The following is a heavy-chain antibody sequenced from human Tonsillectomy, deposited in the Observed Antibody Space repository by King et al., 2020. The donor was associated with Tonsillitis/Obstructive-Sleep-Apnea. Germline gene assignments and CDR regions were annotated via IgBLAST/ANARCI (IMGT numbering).Heavy chain of an antibody. Sequence: VQVVQSGAEVKKPGASVKVSCKASGYTFTTYGISWVRQATGQGLEWMGWISAYNGDTNYAQKLQDRVTMTTDTSTSTAYMEVRSLRSDDTAVYYCARDSRSHYYDTSGYYTFEYWGQGTLVTVSS. CDR2: ISAYNGDT. CDR1: GYTFTTYG. J-gene: IGHJ4*02. D-gene: IGHD3-22*01. CDR3: ARDSRSHYYDTSGYYTFEY. V-gene: IGHV1-18*01.